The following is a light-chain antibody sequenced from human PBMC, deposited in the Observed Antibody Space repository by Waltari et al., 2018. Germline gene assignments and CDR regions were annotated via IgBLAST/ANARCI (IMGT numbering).Light chain of an antibody. CDR2: GAS. Sequence: EIVLTQSPGTLSLSVGERAPVSCRASESVSRALAWYQQKPGQAPRRLIYGASTRATGIPDRFSGSGSGTDFSLTISRLEPDDFAVYYCQHYLRLPVTFGQGTTVEI. V-gene: IGKV3-20*01. CDR3: QHYLRLPVT. CDR1: ESVSRA. J-gene: IGKJ1*01.